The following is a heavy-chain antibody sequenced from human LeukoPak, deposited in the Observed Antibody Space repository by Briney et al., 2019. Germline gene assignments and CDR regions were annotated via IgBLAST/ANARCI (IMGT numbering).Heavy chain of an antibody. V-gene: IGHV3-21*01. CDR3: ARLYYYDSSGYYYNYYYGMDV. D-gene: IGHD3-22*01. CDR1: GFTFSSYS. CDR2: ISSSSSYI. J-gene: IGHJ6*02. Sequence: PGGSLRLSCAASGFTFSSYSMTWVRQAPGKGLEWVSSISSSSSYIYYADSVKGRFTISRDNAKNSLYLQMNSLRAEDTAVYYCARLYYYDSSGYYYNYYYGMDVWGQGTTVTVSS.